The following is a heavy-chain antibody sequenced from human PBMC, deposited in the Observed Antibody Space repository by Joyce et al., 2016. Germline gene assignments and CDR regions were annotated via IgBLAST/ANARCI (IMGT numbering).Heavy chain of an antibody. CDR3: AKGARIGELSLPDY. V-gene: IGHV3-43*01. D-gene: IGHD3-10*01. J-gene: IGHJ4*02. CDR1: GFIFDDYT. CDR2: ITWDGVDK. Sequence: EVQLVESGGVVVQPGGSVTLSCAASGFIFDDYTMHWVRQHPGKGLEWVSLITWDGVDKYYSASPEGRFTISRDNTKNSLSLQMNNLRTEDSALYYCAKGARIGELSLPDYWGQGTLVTVSS.